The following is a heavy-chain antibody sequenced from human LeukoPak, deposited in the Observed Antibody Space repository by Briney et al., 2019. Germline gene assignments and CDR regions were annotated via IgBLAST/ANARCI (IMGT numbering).Heavy chain of an antibody. CDR3: AGSGPRGWFDP. D-gene: IGHD1-14*01. Sequence: PSETLSLTCTVSGGSISSYYWSWIRQPPGKGLEWIGYIYYSGSTNYNPSLKSRVTISVDTSKNQFSLKLSSVTAADTAVYYCAGSGPRGWFDPWGQGTLVTVSS. CDR1: GGSISSYY. CDR2: IYYSGST. J-gene: IGHJ5*02. V-gene: IGHV4-59*08.